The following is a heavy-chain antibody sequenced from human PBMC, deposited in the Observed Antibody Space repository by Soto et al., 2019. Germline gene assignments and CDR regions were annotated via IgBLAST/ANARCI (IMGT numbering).Heavy chain of an antibody. CDR2: INHSGTT. J-gene: IGHJ6*02. Sequence: ETLSLTCGVYRGSFSGFYWSWVRQTPGGGLEWIGEINHSGTTNYNPSFQNRVTIPVDKSTNNFSLKMTSVTAADAAVYYCARGRGYVYGSNFYGLDVWGQGTTVTVSS. V-gene: IGHV4-34*01. CDR3: ARGRGYVYGSNFYGLDV. CDR1: RGSFSGFY. D-gene: IGHD6-25*01.